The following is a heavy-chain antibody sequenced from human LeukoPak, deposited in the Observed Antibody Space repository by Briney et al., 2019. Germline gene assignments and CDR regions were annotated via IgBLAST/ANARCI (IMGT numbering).Heavy chain of an antibody. J-gene: IGHJ4*02. CDR1: GYSINSGFC. Sequence: SETLSLTCTVSGYSINSGFCWGWIRQPPGKGLEWIGSISHSGSPYYNPSLKSRLTISLDTSKNQFSLKLSSVTAADTAVYYCARGIRGVGATIDYWGQGILVTVSS. D-gene: IGHD1-26*01. V-gene: IGHV4-38-2*02. CDR3: ARGIRGVGATIDY. CDR2: ISHSGSP.